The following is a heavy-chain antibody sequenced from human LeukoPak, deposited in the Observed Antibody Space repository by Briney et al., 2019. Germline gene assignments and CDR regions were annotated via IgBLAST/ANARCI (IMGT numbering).Heavy chain of an antibody. CDR1: GGSFSGYY. Sequence: PSETLSLTCAVYGGSFSGYYWSWIRQPPGKGLEWIGEINHSGSTNYNPSLKSRVTISIDTSKNQFSLKLSSVTAADTAVYYCARTARGYSYESYYYYGMDVWGQGTTVTVSS. J-gene: IGHJ6*02. CDR2: INHSGST. V-gene: IGHV4-34*01. CDR3: ARTARGYSYESYYYYGMDV. D-gene: IGHD5-18*01.